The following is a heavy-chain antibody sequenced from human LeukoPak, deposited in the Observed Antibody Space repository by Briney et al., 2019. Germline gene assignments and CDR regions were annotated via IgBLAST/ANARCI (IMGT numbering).Heavy chain of an antibody. CDR2: ISGSGGST. J-gene: IGHJ4*02. D-gene: IGHD3-16*02. CDR1: GFTFSSYA. CDR3: ARERLRLGELSLFGENDY. Sequence: PGGSLRLSCAASGFTFSSYAMSWVRQAPGKGLEWVSAISGSGGSTYYADSVKGRFTISRDNSKNTLYLQMNSLRAEDTAVYYCARERLRLGELSLFGENDYWGQGTLVTVSS. V-gene: IGHV3-23*01.